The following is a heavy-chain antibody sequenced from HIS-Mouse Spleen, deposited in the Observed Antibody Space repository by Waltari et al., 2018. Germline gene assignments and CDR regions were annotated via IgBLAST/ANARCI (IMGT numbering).Heavy chain of an antibody. CDR1: GYSISSGYY. J-gene: IGHJ3*02. Sequence: QVQLQESGPGLVKPSETLSLTCTVSGYSISSGYYWGWIRQPPGKGLVWIGSIYHSGSTYYNPSLKSRVTISVDTSKNQFSLKLSSVTAADTAVYYCAREPHLQLELAFDIWGQGTMVTVSS. CDR2: IYHSGST. D-gene: IGHD1-1*01. V-gene: IGHV4-38-2*02. CDR3: AREPHLQLELAFDI.